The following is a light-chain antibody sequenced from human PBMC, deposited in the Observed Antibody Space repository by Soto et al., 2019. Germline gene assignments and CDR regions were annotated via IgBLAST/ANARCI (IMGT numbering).Light chain of an antibody. CDR1: QSVVSS. Sequence: ENVLTQSPATLSLSPGERATLSCRASQSVVSSLAWYQQKPGQAPRLLIYDASNKATGIPARFTGSGSGTDFTLTISSLEPEDFAVYYCQQRYSWPLTFGGGTKVEIK. V-gene: IGKV3-11*01. CDR2: DAS. CDR3: QQRYSWPLT. J-gene: IGKJ4*01.